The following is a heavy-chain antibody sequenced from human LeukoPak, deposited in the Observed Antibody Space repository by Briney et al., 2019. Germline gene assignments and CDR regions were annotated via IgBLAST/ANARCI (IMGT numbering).Heavy chain of an antibody. V-gene: IGHV3-23*01. CDR3: AKSVSLGGYIILDS. CDR2: ISGTGVTT. Sequence: GGSLRLSCAASGFTFTTYAMTWVRRAPGKGLEWVSTISGTGVTTYYADSMKGRFTISRDNSRNTLFLQMNSLRAEDTAVYFCAKSVSLGGYIILDSWGQGTLVTVSS. D-gene: IGHD5-12*01. J-gene: IGHJ4*02. CDR1: GFTFTTYA.